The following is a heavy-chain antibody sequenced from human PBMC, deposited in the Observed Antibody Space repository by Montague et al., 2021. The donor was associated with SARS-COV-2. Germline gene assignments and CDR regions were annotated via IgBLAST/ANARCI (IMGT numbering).Heavy chain of an antibody. Sequence: TRSLTCTVSGGSISSGDYYWSWIRQPAGRPLEWIGRIYTTGSTSYNPSLKSRVTISVDTSKNQFSLKLSSVTAADTAVYYCATDAWATGTGFFDNWGPGTLATVSS. V-gene: IGHV4-61*02. J-gene: IGHJ4*02. D-gene: IGHD1-1*01. CDR1: GGSISSGDYY. CDR2: IYTTGST. CDR3: ATDAWATGTGFFDN.